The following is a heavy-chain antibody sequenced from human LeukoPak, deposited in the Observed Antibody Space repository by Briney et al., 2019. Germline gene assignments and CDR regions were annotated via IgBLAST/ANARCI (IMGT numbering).Heavy chain of an antibody. J-gene: IGHJ4*02. Sequence: SETLSLTCTVSGGSISNYYWSWVRQPPGKGLEWIGYISYSGSTNYNPSLKSRVTISVDTSRNQLSLKLTSVTAADTAMYYCARAGGWLSPPGYWGQGTLVTVSS. V-gene: IGHV4-59*01. D-gene: IGHD3-9*01. CDR3: ARAGGWLSPPGY. CDR1: GGSISNYY. CDR2: ISYSGST.